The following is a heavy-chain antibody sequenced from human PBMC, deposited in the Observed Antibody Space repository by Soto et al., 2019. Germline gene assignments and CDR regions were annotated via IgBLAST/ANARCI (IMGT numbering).Heavy chain of an antibody. CDR2: INHSGST. V-gene: IGHV4-34*01. J-gene: IGHJ6*02. Sequence: TETLSLTFAVYGGSFSGYYWSFIRQPPGKGLEWIGEINHSGSTNYNPPLKSRVPISVNTPNNQVSLTLSSVTAADTAVYYCARGPHYRYCSSTSCYLLNRNYYYYGMDVWGQGTTVTVS. CDR1: GGSFSGYY. D-gene: IGHD2-2*01. CDR3: ARGPHYRYCSSTSCYLLNRNYYYYGMDV.